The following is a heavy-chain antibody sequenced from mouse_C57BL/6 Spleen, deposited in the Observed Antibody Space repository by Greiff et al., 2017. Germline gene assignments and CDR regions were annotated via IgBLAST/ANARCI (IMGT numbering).Heavy chain of an antibody. CDR2: IWTGGGT. J-gene: IGHJ2*01. V-gene: IGHV2-9-1*01. Sequence: VKLMESGPGLVAPSQSLSITCTVSGFSLTSYAISWVRQPPGKGLEWLGVIWTGGGTNYNSALKSRLSISNDNSKSQVFLKMNSLQTDDTARYYGARIGYGSRSYYFDYWGQGTTLTVSS. CDR3: ARIGYGSRSYYFDY. CDR1: GFSLTSYA. D-gene: IGHD1-1*01.